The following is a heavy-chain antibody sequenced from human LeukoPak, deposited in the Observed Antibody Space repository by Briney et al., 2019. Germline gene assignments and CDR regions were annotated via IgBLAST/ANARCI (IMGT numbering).Heavy chain of an antibody. CDR1: GGTISSYS. CDR3: ARTNPSFDY. V-gene: IGHV4-59*08. J-gene: IGHJ4*02. Sequence: KPSETLSLTCTVSGGTISSYSWSWIRQPPGKGLEGIGYIFYSGSTNYNPSLKSRVTISVDTSKNQVSLKLRSVTAADTAVYYCARTNPSFDYWGQGTLVTVSS. CDR2: IFYSGST.